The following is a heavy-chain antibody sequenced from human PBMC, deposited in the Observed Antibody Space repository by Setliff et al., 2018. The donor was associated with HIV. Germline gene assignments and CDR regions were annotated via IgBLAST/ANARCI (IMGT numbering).Heavy chain of an antibody. Sequence: SETLSLTCTVSGGSVSSTTYFWGWIRQAPGKGLQWIGSLYYSGSTYYNPSLKSRVTISVDTSKNHFSLKLSSVTAADTAVYYCAGLVGEDSSSSFFFDYWGQGTLVTVSS. CDR1: GGSVSSTTYF. V-gene: IGHV4-39*02. J-gene: IGHJ4*02. CDR2: LYYSGST. D-gene: IGHD6-6*01. CDR3: AGLVGEDSSSSFFFDY.